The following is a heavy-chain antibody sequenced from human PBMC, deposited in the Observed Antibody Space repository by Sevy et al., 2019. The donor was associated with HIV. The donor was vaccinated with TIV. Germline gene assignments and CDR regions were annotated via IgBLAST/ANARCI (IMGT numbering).Heavy chain of an antibody. CDR2: LKSKADGGTV. CDR1: GFTFGDYA. Sequence: GGSLRLSCTTSGFTFGDYAMNWVRQAPGKGLEWVSFLKSKADGGTVDHAASVKGRFTISRDDSKSIAYLQMNDLTTEDTGVYYCTRWKGLQSIFDYWGQWALVTVSS. CDR3: TRWKGLQSIFDY. J-gene: IGHJ4*02. D-gene: IGHD1-1*01. V-gene: IGHV3-49*04.